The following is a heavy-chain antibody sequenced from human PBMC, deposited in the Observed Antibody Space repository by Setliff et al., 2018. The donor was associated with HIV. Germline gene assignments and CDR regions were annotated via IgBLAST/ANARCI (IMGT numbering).Heavy chain of an antibody. CDR3: ALLNHIVVVTALLPGDY. D-gene: IGHD2-21*02. Sequence: SVKVSCKASGGSFTSFAISWVRQAPGQGLEWMGGSIPIYGTPNYAQKFQGRITISTDASTSTAYMELSRLRSDDTAVYYCALLNHIVVVTALLPGDYWGQGTPVTVSS. J-gene: IGHJ4*02. CDR1: GGSFTSFA. V-gene: IGHV1-69*05. CDR2: SIPIYGTP.